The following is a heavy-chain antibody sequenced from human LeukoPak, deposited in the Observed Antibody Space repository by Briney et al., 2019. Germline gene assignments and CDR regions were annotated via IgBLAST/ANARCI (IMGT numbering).Heavy chain of an antibody. CDR1: GFTFSIYS. D-gene: IGHD3-10*01. V-gene: IGHV3-48*01. CDR3: AKHGFGVFEGY. CDR2: ISSSSSTI. Sequence: GGSLRLSCAASGFTFSIYSMNWVRQAPGKGLEWVSYISSSSSTILYADSVKGRFTISRDNSKNTLYLQMNSLRAEDTAVYYCAKHGFGVFEGYWGQGTLVTVSS. J-gene: IGHJ4*02.